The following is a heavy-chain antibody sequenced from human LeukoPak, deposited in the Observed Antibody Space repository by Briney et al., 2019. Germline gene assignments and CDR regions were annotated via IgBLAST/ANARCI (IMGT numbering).Heavy chain of an antibody. CDR2: INHSGST. CDR1: GGSFSGYY. V-gene: IGHV4-34*01. J-gene: IGHJ4*02. CDR3: VRVGVVVAATRWTTPRRSYYFDY. Sequence: PSETLSLTCAVYGGSFSGYYWSWIRQPPGKGLEWIVEINHSGSTNYNPSLKSRVTISVDTSKNQFSLKLSSVTAADTAVYFCVRVGVVVAATRWTTPRRSYYFDYWGQGTLVTVSS. D-gene: IGHD2-15*01.